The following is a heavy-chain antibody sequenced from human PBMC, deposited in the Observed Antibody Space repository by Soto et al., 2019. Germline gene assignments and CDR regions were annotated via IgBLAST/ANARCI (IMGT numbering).Heavy chain of an antibody. V-gene: IGHV1-8*01. D-gene: IGHD3-3*01. CDR3: ARGAVLRFLEWFKVGSPYYYYYMDV. Sequence: QVQLVQSGAEVKKPGASVKVSCKASGYTFTSYDINWVRQATGQGLEWMGWMNPNSGNTGYAQKFQGRVTMTRNTSISTAYMELSSLRSEDTAVYYCARGAVLRFLEWFKVGSPYYYYYMDVWGKGTTVTVSS. CDR1: GYTFTSYD. CDR2: MNPNSGNT. J-gene: IGHJ6*03.